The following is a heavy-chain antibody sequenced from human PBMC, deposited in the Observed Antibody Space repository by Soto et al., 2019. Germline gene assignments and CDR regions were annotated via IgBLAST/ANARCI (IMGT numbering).Heavy chain of an antibody. CDR2: INPSGGST. Sequence: ASVKVSCKASGYTFTSYYMHWVRQAPGQGLEWMGIINPSGGSTSYAQKFQGRVTMTRDTSTSTVYMELSSLRSEDTAVYYCARDLVPYGGNGATGYYYGMDVWGQGTTVTVSS. V-gene: IGHV1-46*01. CDR1: GYTFTSYY. CDR3: ARDLVPYGGNGATGYYYGMDV. J-gene: IGHJ6*02. D-gene: IGHD4-17*01.